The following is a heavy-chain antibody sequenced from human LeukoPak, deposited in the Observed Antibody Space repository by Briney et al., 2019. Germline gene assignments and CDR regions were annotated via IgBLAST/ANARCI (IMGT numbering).Heavy chain of an antibody. Sequence: SVKVSCKASGGTFSSYAISWVRQAPGQGLEWMGRIIPILGIANYAQKFQGRVTITADKSTSTAYMELSSLRSEDTAVYYCARDQAKYYYYGMDVWGQGTTVAVSS. J-gene: IGHJ6*02. CDR1: GGTFSSYA. CDR3: ARDQAKYYYYGMDV. CDR2: IIPILGIA. V-gene: IGHV1-69*04.